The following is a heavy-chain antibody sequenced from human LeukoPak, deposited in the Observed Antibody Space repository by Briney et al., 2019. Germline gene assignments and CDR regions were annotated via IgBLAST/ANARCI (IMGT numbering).Heavy chain of an antibody. J-gene: IGHJ4*02. CDR1: GFVFNNYG. CDR2: ISYDGSNK. CDR3: AKGLGQWLVMFDS. V-gene: IGHV3-30*18. Sequence: PGGSLRLSCAASGFVFNNYGMHWVRQAPGKGLEWVAVISYDGSNKYYADSVKGRFTISRDNSKNTLYLQMNSLRAEDTAVYSCAKGLGQWLVMFDSWGQGTLVTVSS. D-gene: IGHD6-19*01.